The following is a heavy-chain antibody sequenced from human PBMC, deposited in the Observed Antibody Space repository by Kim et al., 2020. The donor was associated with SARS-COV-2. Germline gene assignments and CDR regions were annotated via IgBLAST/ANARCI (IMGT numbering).Heavy chain of an antibody. J-gene: IGHJ6*02. Sequence: GGSLRLSCAASGFTVSSNYMSWVRQAPGKGLEWVSVIYSGGSTYYADSVKGRFTISRDNSKNTLYLQMNSLRAEDTAVYYCARDIGYYYYYGMDVWGQGTTVTVSS. CDR2: IYSGGST. CDR3: ARDIGYYYYYGMDV. CDR1: GFTVSSNY. V-gene: IGHV3-53*01. D-gene: IGHD3-16*02.